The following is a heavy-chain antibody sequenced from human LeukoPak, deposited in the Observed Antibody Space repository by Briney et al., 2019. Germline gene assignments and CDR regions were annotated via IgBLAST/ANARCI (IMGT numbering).Heavy chain of an antibody. J-gene: IGHJ5*02. CDR1: GGSISSFY. D-gene: IGHD2-2*01. CDR2: IYSSGST. Sequence: SETLSLTCTVSGGSISSFYWTWIRQPPGKGLEWIGYIYSSGSTNYNSSLKSRVTISSDTSKKQFSLKLNSLTAADTAVYYCAGLGYCSSTTCPNPGSWFDPWGQGTLVTVSS. V-gene: IGHV4-59*08. CDR3: AGLGYCSSTTCPNPGSWFDP.